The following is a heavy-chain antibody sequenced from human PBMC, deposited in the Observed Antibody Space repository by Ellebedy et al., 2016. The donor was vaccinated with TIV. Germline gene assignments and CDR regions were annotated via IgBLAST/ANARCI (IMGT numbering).Heavy chain of an antibody. CDR1: GFTFSSYA. J-gene: IGHJ4*02. Sequence: PGGSLRLSCAASGFTFSSYAMHWVRQAPGKGLEWVAVISYDGSNKYYADSVKGRFTISRDNSKNTLYLQMNSLRAEDTAVYYCARDGNIVLMVYVWYFDYWGQGTLVTVSS. V-gene: IGHV3-30-3*01. D-gene: IGHD2-8*01. CDR3: ARDGNIVLMVYVWYFDY. CDR2: ISYDGSNK.